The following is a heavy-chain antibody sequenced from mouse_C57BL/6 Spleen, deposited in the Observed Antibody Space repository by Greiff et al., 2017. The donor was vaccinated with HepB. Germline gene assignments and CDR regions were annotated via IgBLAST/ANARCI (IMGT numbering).Heavy chain of an antibody. D-gene: IGHD2-2*01. CDR1: GFSLTSYA. V-gene: IGHV2-9-1*01. J-gene: IGHJ4*01. CDR2: IWTGGGT. Sequence: VQLQQSGPGLVAPSQSLSITCTVSGFSLTSYAISWVRQPPGKGLEWLGVIWTGGGTKYNSALKSRLSISKDNSKSQVFLKMNSLQTDDTARYYCARNGGLPYYYAMDYWGQGTSVTVSS. CDR3: ARNGGLPYYYAMDY.